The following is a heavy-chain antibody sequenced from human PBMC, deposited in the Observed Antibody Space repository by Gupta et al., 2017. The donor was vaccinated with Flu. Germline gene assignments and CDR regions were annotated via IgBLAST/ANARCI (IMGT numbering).Heavy chain of an antibody. CDR1: GFTFSSYG. CDR3: ARELSFGELFDY. D-gene: IGHD3-10*01. CDR2: IGYDGSNK. J-gene: IGHJ4*02. Sequence: QVQLVESGGGVVQPGRSLRLSCAASGFTFSSYGMHWVRQAPGKGLEWVAVIGYDGSNKYYADSVKGRFTISRDNSKNTLYLQMNSLRAEDTAVYYCARELSFGELFDYWGQGTLVTVSS. V-gene: IGHV3-33*01.